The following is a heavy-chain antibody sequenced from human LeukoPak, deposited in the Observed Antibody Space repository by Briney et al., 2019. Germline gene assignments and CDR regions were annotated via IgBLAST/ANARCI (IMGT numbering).Heavy chain of an antibody. CDR3: ASRPFETTVVPWDFY. Sequence: GESLKISCKGSGDSFTSYWIGWVRQMPGKGLEWMGIIYPGDSDTRYSPSFQGQVTISADKSISTAYLQWSSLKASDTAMYYCASRPFETTVVPWDFYWGQGTQVTVSS. D-gene: IGHD4-23*01. CDR2: IYPGDSDT. J-gene: IGHJ4*02. V-gene: IGHV5-51*01. CDR1: GDSFTSYW.